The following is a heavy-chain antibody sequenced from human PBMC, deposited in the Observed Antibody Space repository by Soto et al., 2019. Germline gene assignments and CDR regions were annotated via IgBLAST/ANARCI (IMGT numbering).Heavy chain of an antibody. CDR1: GGSFSGYY. Sequence: SETLSLTCAVYGGSFSGYYWSWIRQPPGKGLEWIGEINHSGSTNYNPSLKSRVTISVDTSKNQFSLKLSSVTAADTAVYYCARGAYDFWSGYYNPPPYYYYGMDVWGQGTTVTVSS. CDR3: ARGAYDFWSGYYNPPPYYYYGMDV. V-gene: IGHV4-34*01. CDR2: INHSGST. J-gene: IGHJ6*02. D-gene: IGHD3-3*01.